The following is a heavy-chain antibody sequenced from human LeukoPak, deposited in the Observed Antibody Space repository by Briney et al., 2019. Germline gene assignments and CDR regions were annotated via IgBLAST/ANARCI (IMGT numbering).Heavy chain of an antibody. CDR2: ISYDGSNK. J-gene: IGHJ3*02. CDR3: ARCSPYSDIIDSFDS. V-gene: IGHV3-30-3*01. Sequence: PGGSLRLSCAASGFTFSSYAMHWVRQAPGKGLEWVAVISYDGSNKYYADSVKGRFTISRDNSKNTLYLQMNSLKAEDTAVYYCARCSPYSDIIDSFDSWGQGTMFTASS. CDR1: GFTFSSYA. D-gene: IGHD2-21*01.